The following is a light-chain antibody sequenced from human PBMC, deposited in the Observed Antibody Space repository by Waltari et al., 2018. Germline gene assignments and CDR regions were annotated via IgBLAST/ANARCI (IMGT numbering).Light chain of an antibody. CDR1: QSVLYSPNNKND. J-gene: IGKJ1*01. Sequence: DIVMTQSPDSLAVSLGERATVNGKSSQSVLYSPNNKNDLAWYQQKPGQPPKLLIYWASTRESGVPDRFSGSGSGTDFTLTISSLQAEDVAVYYCQQYANTPRTFGQGTTVEIK. CDR3: QQYANTPRT. V-gene: IGKV4-1*01. CDR2: WAS.